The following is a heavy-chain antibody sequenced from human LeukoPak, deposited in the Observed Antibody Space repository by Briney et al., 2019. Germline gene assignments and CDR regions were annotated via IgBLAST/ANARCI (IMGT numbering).Heavy chain of an antibody. D-gene: IGHD3-9*01. Sequence: SETLSLTCAVYGGSFSGYYWSWIRQPPGKGLEWVGEINHSGSTNYNPSLKSRVTISVDTSKNQFSLKLSSVTAADTAVYYCARLRYFDWRTSHGGWFDPWGQGTLVTVSS. V-gene: IGHV4-34*01. CDR2: INHSGST. CDR3: ARLRYFDWRTSHGGWFDP. CDR1: GGSFSGYY. J-gene: IGHJ5*02.